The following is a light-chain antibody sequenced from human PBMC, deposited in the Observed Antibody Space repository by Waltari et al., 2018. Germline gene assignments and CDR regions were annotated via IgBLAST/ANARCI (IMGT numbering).Light chain of an antibody. J-gene: IGKJ1*01. CDR3: QQYNNWPPGT. V-gene: IGKV3D-15*01. Sequence: ETLVTQSPVTLSVSPGERAALSCRTSPSMGSSLAWSQQKPRQSPRLLIYHASTRATGIPARFSGSGSETEFTLTISSLQSEDSAVYYCQQYNNWPPGTFGQGTRVEV. CDR1: PSMGSS. CDR2: HAS.